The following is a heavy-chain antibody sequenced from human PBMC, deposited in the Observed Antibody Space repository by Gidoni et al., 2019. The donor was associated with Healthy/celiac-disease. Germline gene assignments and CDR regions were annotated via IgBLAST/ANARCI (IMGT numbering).Heavy chain of an antibody. D-gene: IGHD3-10*01. J-gene: IGHJ4*02. CDR3: ARGGPFYYGSGSRPIYFDY. Sequence: QVQLQQWGEGLLKPSETLSLTCAVAGGSFSGYYWSGIRQPPGKGLEWIGEINHSGSTNYNPSLKSRVTISVDTSKNQFSLKLSSVTAADTAVYYCARGGPFYYGSGSRPIYFDYWGQGTLVTVSS. CDR1: GGSFSGYY. CDR2: INHSGST. V-gene: IGHV4-34*01.